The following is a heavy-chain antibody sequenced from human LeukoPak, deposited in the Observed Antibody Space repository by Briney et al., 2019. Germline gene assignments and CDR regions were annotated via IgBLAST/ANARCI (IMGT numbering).Heavy chain of an antibody. J-gene: IGHJ4*02. V-gene: IGHV4-34*01. Sequence: SETLSLTCAVYGGSFSGYYWSWIRQPPGKGLEWIGEINHSGSTNYNPSLKSRVTISVDKSKNQFSLKLSSVTAADTAVYYCARDRRDSSGYYWDYWGQGTLVTVSS. D-gene: IGHD3-22*01. CDR1: GGSFSGYY. CDR3: ARDRRDSSGYYWDY. CDR2: INHSGST.